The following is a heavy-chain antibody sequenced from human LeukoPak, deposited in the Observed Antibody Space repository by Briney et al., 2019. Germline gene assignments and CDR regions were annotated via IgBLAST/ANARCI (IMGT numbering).Heavy chain of an antibody. CDR3: ARTIAVGNWFDP. CDR2: INHSGST. D-gene: IGHD6-19*01. Sequence: SETLSLTCAVYGGSFSGYYWSWIRQPPGKGLEWIGEINHSGSTNYNPSLKSRVTISVDTSKNQFSLKLSSVTAADTAVYYCARTIAVGNWFDPWGQGTLVTVSS. V-gene: IGHV4-34*01. CDR1: GGSFSGYY. J-gene: IGHJ5*02.